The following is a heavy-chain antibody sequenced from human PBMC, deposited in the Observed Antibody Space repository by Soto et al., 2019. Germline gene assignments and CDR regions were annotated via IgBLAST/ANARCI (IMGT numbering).Heavy chain of an antibody. CDR3: TTRMTAHFDY. CDR2: ISDRPTGHT. Sequence: GGSLRLSCVASGFTFSHYTLNWVRRAPGKGLEWVSTISDRPTGHTHYAESVRGRFTIPRDDSRDTVFLQMDSLRAEDTAVYYCTTRMTAHFDYWGQGVLVTVSS. D-gene: IGHD2-21*02. V-gene: IGHV3-23*01. CDR1: GFTFSHYT. J-gene: IGHJ4*02.